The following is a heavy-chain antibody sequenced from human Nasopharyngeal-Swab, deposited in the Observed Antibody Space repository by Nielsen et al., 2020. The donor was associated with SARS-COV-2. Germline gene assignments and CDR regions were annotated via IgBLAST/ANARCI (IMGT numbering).Heavy chain of an antibody. CDR3: AKDGGGWLTSGWYYFDF. D-gene: IGHD6-19*01. CDR1: GFTFASYS. Sequence: GESLKISCAASGFTFASYSMTWVRQAPGKGLEWVSIIRGNGEATDSADSVKGRFTISRDNSKNTVFLQMNSLRAEDTALFFCAKDGGGWLTSGWYYFDFWGQGSQITVSS. CDR2: IRGNGEAT. V-gene: IGHV3-23*01. J-gene: IGHJ4*02.